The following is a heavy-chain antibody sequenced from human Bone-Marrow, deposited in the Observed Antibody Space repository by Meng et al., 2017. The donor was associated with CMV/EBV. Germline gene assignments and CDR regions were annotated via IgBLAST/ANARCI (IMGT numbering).Heavy chain of an antibody. CDR3: ARDAAAAGTGAFNI. CDR2: VYYSENT. CDR1: GGSISSTSFY. V-gene: IGHV4-39*07. J-gene: IGHJ3*02. D-gene: IGHD6-13*01. Sequence: SETLSLTCTVSGGSISSTSFYWGWIRQPPGEGLEWIGSVYYSENTYYNPSLKSRVTMSIDTSKNQLSLKLSSVTAADTAVYHCARDAAAAGTGAFNIWGQGTMVTVSS.